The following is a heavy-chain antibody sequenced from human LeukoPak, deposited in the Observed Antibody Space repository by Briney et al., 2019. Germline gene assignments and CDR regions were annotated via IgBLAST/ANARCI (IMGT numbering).Heavy chain of an antibody. Sequence: PSETLSLTCAVYGGSFSGYYWSWIRQPPGKGLEWIGEINHSGSTNYNPSLKSRVTISVDTSKNQFSLKLSSVTAADTAVYYCARCPGAYGSGSYYNLWVRKADQAGYFDYWGQGTLVTVPS. J-gene: IGHJ4*02. CDR1: GGSFSGYY. D-gene: IGHD3-10*01. CDR2: INHSGST. V-gene: IGHV4-34*01. CDR3: ARCPGAYGSGSYYNLWVRKADQAGYFDY.